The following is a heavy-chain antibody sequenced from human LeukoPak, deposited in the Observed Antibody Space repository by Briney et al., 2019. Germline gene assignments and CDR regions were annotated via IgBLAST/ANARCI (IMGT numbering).Heavy chain of an antibody. D-gene: IGHD3-22*01. CDR1: GYSISSGYY. J-gene: IGHJ5*02. V-gene: IGHV4-38-2*02. Sequence: SSETLSLTCTVSGYSISSGYYWGWIRQPPGKGLEWIGIIYHSGSTYYNPSLKSRVTISVDTSKNQFSLKLSSVTAADTAVYYCARGIVVAMGNWFDPWGQGTLVTVSS. CDR2: IYHSGST. CDR3: ARGIVVAMGNWFDP.